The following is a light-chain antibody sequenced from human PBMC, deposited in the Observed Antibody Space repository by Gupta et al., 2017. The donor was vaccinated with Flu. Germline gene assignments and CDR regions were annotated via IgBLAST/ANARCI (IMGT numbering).Light chain of an antibody. CDR1: HDINRY. V-gene: IGKV1-39*01. Sequence: LSASVGDRVTITCRASHDINRYLNWYQQKPGKAPQLLVYAASNLHSGVPSRFRGSGSGTDFTLTITRLRPEDIAVYFCQQSDSIPRNFGQGTKLEIK. CDR2: AAS. CDR3: QQSDSIPRN. J-gene: IGKJ2*01.